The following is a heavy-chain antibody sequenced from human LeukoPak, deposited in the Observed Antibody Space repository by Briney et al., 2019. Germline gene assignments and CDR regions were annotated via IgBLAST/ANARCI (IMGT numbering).Heavy chain of an antibody. Sequence: GGSLRLSCAASGFTFSSYAMSWVRQAPGNGLEWVSAIGGSGSVSNTYYADSVKGRFTISRDNSKNTLYLQMNSPRAADTAVYYCAKDRGNYGDYVGWFDPWGQGTLVTVSS. CDR2: IGGSGSVSNT. D-gene: IGHD4-17*01. J-gene: IGHJ5*02. CDR3: AKDRGNYGDYVGWFDP. CDR1: GFTFSSYA. V-gene: IGHV3-23*01.